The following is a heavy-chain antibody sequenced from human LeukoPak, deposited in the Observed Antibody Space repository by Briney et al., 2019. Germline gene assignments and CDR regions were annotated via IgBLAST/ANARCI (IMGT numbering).Heavy chain of an antibody. CDR3: ARDGVGMSEEYFQH. D-gene: IGHD1-14*01. V-gene: IGHV4-61*02. CDR2: MYPSVST. CDR1: GDSISSGGYY. Sequence: SETLSLTCTVSGDSISSGGYYWSWIRQPAGKGLEWIGRMYPSVSTIYNPSLKGRATISVDTSKNQFSLRLTSVTAADTAVYYCARDGVGMSEEYFQHWGQGTLVTVSS. J-gene: IGHJ1*01.